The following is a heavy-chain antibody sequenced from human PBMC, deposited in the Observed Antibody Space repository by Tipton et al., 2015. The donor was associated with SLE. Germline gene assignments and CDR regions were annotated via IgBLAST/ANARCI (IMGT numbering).Heavy chain of an antibody. Sequence: TLSLTCNVSGGSIINNYWAWIRQPPGKGLEWIGYIYYTGSASYSPSLNSRVSMSVDTSRNQFSLRLSSVTAADTAVYTCARHYNLFSAFDSWGQGTLVTVSS. CDR2: IYYTGSA. CDR1: GGSIINNY. V-gene: IGHV4-59*01. J-gene: IGHJ4*02. CDR3: ARHYNLFSAFDS. D-gene: IGHD3-3*01.